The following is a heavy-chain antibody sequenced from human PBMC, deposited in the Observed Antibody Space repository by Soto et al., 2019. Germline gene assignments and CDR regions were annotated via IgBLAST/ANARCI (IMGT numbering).Heavy chain of an antibody. D-gene: IGHD4-17*01. J-gene: IGHJ4*02. V-gene: IGHV4-4*02. Sequence: SETLSLTCAVSGDSISSSFWWSWVRQPPGKGLEWIGEIYHTESTVYNPPLKSRVTISVDKSKNQFSLNLDSVTAADTAVYYCARYDFGTFDYWGRGILVTVSS. CDR3: ARYDFGTFDY. CDR2: IYHTEST. CDR1: GDSISSSFW.